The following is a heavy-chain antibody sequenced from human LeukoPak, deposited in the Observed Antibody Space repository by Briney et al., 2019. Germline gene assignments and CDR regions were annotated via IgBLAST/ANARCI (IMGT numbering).Heavy chain of an antibody. J-gene: IGHJ4*02. CDR2: IFWDDDE. Sequence: SGPTLVKPTQTLTLTCTFSGFSLTTSGVGVGWIRQPPGKALEWLALIFWDDDERYTPSLKNRLTITKDTSKNQVVLTMTNMDPGDTATYYCARRAEWLRSTGGFDYWGQGILVTVSS. CDR3: ARRAEWLRSTGGFDY. D-gene: IGHD3-3*01. CDR1: GFSLTTSGVG. V-gene: IGHV2-5*02.